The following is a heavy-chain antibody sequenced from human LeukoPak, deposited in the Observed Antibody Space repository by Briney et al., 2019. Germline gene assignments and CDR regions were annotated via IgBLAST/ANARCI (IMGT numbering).Heavy chain of an antibody. V-gene: IGHV4-59*01. CDR3: ARGPNGAGYSADYYFDY. CDR1: GGSISSYY. CDR2: IYYSGST. Sequence: SSETLSLTCTVSGGSISSYYWSWIRQPPGKGLEWIGYIYYSGSTNYNPSLKSRVTISVDTSKNQFSLKRSSVTAADTAVYYCARGPNGAGYSADYYFDYWGQGTLVTVSS. J-gene: IGHJ4*02. D-gene: IGHD5-18*01.